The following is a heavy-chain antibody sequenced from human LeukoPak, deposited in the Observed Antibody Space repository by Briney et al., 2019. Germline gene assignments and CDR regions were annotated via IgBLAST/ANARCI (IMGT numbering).Heavy chain of an antibody. J-gene: IGHJ6*03. V-gene: IGHV3-48*01. CDR1: GFTFSNYG. CDR2: ISGGGTTI. CDR3: AGEPVYYYYMDV. Sequence: GGSLRLSCAASGFTFSNYGMNWVRQAPGKGLEWVSYISGGGTTIYYADSVKGRFTLYRDSAKDSLDLQMNSLRAEDTAVYYCAGEPVYYYYMDVWGKGTTVTVSS.